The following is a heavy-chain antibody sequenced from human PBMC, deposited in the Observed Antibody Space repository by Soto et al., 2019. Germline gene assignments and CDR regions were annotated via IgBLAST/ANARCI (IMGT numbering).Heavy chain of an antibody. Sequence: QVQLQESGPGLVKPSETLSLTCTVSGGSISSYYWSWIRQPPGKGLEWIGYIYYSGSTNYNPSLKSRVTKSVDTSKNQFSLKLSSVTAADTAVYYCARGGGHDYSNNWFDPWGQGTLVTVSS. V-gene: IGHV4-59*01. CDR3: ARGGGHDYSNNWFDP. J-gene: IGHJ5*02. CDR2: IYYSGST. D-gene: IGHD4-4*01. CDR1: GGSISSYY.